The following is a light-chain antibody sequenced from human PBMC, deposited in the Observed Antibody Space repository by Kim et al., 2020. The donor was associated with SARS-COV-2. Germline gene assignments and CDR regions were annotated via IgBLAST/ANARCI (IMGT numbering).Light chain of an antibody. CDR1: SSNIGAGYD. Sequence: RVTISCTGSSSNIGAGYDVHWYQQLPGTAPKLLIYGNINRPSGVPDRFSGSKSGTSASLAITGLQAEDEADYYCQSYDSSLSAVVFGGGTQLTVL. CDR2: GNI. J-gene: IGLJ2*01. CDR3: QSYDSSLSAVV. V-gene: IGLV1-40*01.